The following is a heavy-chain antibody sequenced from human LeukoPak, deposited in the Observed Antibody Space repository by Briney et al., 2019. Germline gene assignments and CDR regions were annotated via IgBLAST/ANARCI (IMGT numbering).Heavy chain of an antibody. J-gene: IGHJ4*02. CDR3: ARGPLVVPAASFDY. CDR2: INSDGSST. Sequence: GGSLRLSCAASGFTFSSYWMHWVRQAPGKGLVWVSRINSDGSSTSYADSVKGRFTISRDNAKNTLYLQMNSLRAEDTAVYYCARGPLVVPAASFDYWGQGTLVTVSS. CDR1: GFTFSSYW. D-gene: IGHD2-2*01. V-gene: IGHV3-74*01.